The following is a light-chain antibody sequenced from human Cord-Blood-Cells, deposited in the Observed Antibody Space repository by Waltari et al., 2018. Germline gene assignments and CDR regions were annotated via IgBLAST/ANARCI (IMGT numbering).Light chain of an antibody. J-gene: IGLJ1*01. CDR2: EGS. Sequence: QSALTQPASVSGSPGQSITISCPGTRSDFGSYNLVPWYQQHPGKVPKLMIYEGSKLPSGVSNRFSGSKSGNTASLTISGLQAEDEADYYCCSYAGSSTYVFGTGTKVTVL. CDR3: CSYAGSSTYV. CDR1: RSDFGSYNL. V-gene: IGLV2-23*01.